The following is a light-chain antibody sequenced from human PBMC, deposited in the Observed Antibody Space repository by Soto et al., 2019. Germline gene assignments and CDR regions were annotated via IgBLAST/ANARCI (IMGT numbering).Light chain of an antibody. CDR3: NSYVGSNNYV. Sequence: QSALTQPASVSGSPGQSITISCAGTNSDIGRYNYVSWYQQHPGEAPKLLIYEVSNRPSGISHRFSGSKSGNTASLTISGLQAEDEGDYYCNSYVGSNNYVFGTGTKLTVL. V-gene: IGLV2-14*01. J-gene: IGLJ1*01. CDR1: NSDIGRYNY. CDR2: EVS.